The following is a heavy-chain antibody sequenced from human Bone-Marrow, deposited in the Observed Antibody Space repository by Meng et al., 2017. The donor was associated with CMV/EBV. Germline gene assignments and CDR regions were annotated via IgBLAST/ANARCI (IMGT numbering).Heavy chain of an antibody. Sequence: ESLKISCAVYGGSFSGYYWSWIRQPPGKGLEWIGEINHSGSTNYNPSLKSRVTISVDTSKNQFSLKLSSVTAADTAVYYCARVSLAGTSYYYGMDVWGQGTTVTVSS. CDR3: ARVSLAGTSYYYGMDV. D-gene: IGHD1-14*01. V-gene: IGHV4-34*01. CDR2: INHSGST. CDR1: GGSFSGYY. J-gene: IGHJ6*02.